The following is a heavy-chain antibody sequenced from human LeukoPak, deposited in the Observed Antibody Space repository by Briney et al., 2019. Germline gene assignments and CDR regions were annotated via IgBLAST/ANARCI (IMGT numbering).Heavy chain of an antibody. V-gene: IGHV1-2*02. J-gene: IGHJ4*02. Sequence: ASVKVSCKASGYTFSGYYMHWVRQAPGQGLEWMGWINPDSGGTNYGQNFQGRVTMTRDTAINTAYMELSRLRSDDTAVYYCASNYYDSSGILPGDWGQGTLVTVSS. CDR3: ASNYYDSSGILPGD. CDR2: INPDSGGT. CDR1: GYTFSGYY. D-gene: IGHD3-22*01.